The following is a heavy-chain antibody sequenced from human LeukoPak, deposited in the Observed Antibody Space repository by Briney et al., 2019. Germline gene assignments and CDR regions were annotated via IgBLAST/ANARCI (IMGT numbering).Heavy chain of an antibody. CDR2: IYTSGST. J-gene: IGHJ4*02. D-gene: IGHD6-13*01. CDR1: GGSISSYY. Sequence: SETLSLTCTVSGGSISSYYWSWIRQPAGKGLEWIGRIYTSGSTNYNPSLKSRVTMSVDTSKKQFSLKLSSVTAADTAVYYCARGPFSSSSYYFDYWGQGTLVTVSS. V-gene: IGHV4-4*07. CDR3: ARGPFSSSSYYFDY.